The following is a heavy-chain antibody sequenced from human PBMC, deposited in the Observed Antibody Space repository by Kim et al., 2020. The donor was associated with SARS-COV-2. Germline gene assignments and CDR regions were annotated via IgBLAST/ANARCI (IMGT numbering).Heavy chain of an antibody. CDR3: ARAGGYSYAPEDY. V-gene: IGHV3-20*03. Sequence: DAVKRRFTISRDNAKNTLYLQMNSLRAEDTALYYCARAGGYSYAPEDYWGQGTLVTVSS. J-gene: IGHJ4*02. D-gene: IGHD5-18*01.